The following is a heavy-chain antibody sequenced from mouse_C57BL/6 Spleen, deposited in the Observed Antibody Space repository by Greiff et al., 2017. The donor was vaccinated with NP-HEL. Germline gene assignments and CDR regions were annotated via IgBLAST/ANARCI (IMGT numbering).Heavy chain of an antibody. CDR2: ISNKANGYTT. Sequence: EVQLVESGGGLVQPGASLRLSCAASGFTFTDYYMSWVRQPPGKAPEWLALISNKANGYTTEYTASVKGRFTISRDNSQNILYLQMNTLRAEDSATYYCVKASIYDGPYFDYWGQGTTLTVSS. D-gene: IGHD2-3*01. J-gene: IGHJ2*01. CDR1: GFTFTDYY. V-gene: IGHV7-4*01. CDR3: VKASIYDGPYFDY.